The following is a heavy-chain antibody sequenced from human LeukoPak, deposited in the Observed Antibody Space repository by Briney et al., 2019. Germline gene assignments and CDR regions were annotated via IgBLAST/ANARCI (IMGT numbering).Heavy chain of an antibody. CDR3: AREYGDYLDY. V-gene: IGHV4-59*01. CDR1: GGSISSYY. D-gene: IGHD4-17*01. J-gene: IGHJ4*02. CDR2: IYHSGST. Sequence: SETLSLTCTVSGGSISSYYWSWIRQPPGKGLEWIGYIYHSGSTNYNPSLKSRVTISVDTSKNQFSLKLNSVTAADTAVYYCAREYGDYLDYWGQGTLVTVSS.